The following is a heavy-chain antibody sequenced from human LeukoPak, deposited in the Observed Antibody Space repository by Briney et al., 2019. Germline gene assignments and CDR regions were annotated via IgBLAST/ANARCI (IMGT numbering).Heavy chain of an antibody. CDR1: GYSFTGYY. J-gene: IGHJ3*02. D-gene: IGHD6-19*01. CDR3: ARSSSGWYVAFDI. CDR2: LNPNSGGT. V-gene: IGHV1-2*02. Sequence: ASVNVSCKASGYSFTGYYVHWVRQAPGQGLEWLGWLNPNSGGTNYAQKFQGRVTMARDTSISTAYMELKRLRSDDTAVYYCARSSSGWYVAFDIWGQGTMVTVSS.